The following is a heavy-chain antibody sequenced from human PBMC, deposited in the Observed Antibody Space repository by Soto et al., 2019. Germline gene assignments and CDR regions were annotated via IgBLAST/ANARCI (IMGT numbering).Heavy chain of an antibody. CDR2: IYHSGST. J-gene: IGHJ5*02. CDR1: GGSISRGGYF. V-gene: IGHV4-30-2*02. Sequence: SETLSLTCAGSGGSISRGGYFWSWIRQPPGKGLEWIGYIYHSGSTYYNPSLKSRVTISVDRSKNQFSLKVNSVTAADTAVYYCARRAVVAVTGSLDNWLDPWGQGILVTVSS. D-gene: IGHD2-21*01. CDR3: ARRAVVAVTGSLDNWLDP.